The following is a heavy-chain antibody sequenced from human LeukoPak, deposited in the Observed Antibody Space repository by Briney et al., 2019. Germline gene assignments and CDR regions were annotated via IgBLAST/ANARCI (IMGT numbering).Heavy chain of an antibody. CDR2: IWYDGSNK. J-gene: IGHJ4*02. CDR1: GFTLSSYG. Sequence: GGSLRLSCAASGFTLSSYGMHWVRQAPGKGLEWVAVIWYDGSNKYYADSVKGRFTISRDNSKNTLYLQLNSLRAEDTAVYYCAKDTGGGNSDYFDYWGQGTLVTVSS. V-gene: IGHV3-33*06. CDR3: AKDTGGGNSDYFDY. D-gene: IGHD2-8*02.